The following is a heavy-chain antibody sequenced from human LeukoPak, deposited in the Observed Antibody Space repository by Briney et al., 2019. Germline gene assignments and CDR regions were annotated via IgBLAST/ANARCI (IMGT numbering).Heavy chain of an antibody. CDR3: AKVGIAAAGIYNWFDP. V-gene: IGHV3-30-3*01. D-gene: IGHD6-13*01. CDR1: GFTFSSYA. J-gene: IGHJ5*02. CDR2: ISYDGSNK. Sequence: PGRSLRLSCAASGFTFSSYAMHWVRQAPGKGLEWVAVISYDGSNKYYADSVKGRFTISRDNSKNTLYLQMNSLRAEDTAVYYCAKVGIAAAGIYNWFDPWGQGTLVTVSS.